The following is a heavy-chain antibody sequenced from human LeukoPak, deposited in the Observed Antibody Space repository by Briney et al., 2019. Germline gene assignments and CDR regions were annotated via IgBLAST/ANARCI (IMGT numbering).Heavy chain of an antibody. Sequence: PGGSLRVSCAASGFTFSRYAMHWVRQAPGKGLEWVAVISHDGSDKYYADSVKGRFTISRDNSKNTLYLQMNSLRAEDTAVYYCAKDYYDSSGYIFHYWGQGTLVTVSS. J-gene: IGHJ4*02. CDR1: GFTFSRYA. D-gene: IGHD3-22*01. CDR2: ISHDGSDK. CDR3: AKDYYDSSGYIFHY. V-gene: IGHV3-30-3*01.